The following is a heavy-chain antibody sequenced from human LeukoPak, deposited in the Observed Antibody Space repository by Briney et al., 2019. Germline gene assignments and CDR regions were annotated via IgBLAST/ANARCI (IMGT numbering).Heavy chain of an antibody. Sequence: GGSLRLSCAASGFMFSTNDMSWVRQAPGKGLEWVSAISGGGDGTTYDDSVKGRFTISRDNSKNTLYLQMNSLRAEDTAVYYCAKTVGDWSFDLWGRGPLVTVSS. D-gene: IGHD2-21*01. CDR3: AKTVGDWSFDL. CDR2: ISGGGDGT. J-gene: IGHJ2*01. CDR1: GFMFSTND. V-gene: IGHV3-23*01.